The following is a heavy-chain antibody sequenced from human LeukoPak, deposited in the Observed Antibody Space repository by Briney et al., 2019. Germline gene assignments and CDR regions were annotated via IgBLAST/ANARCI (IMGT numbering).Heavy chain of an antibody. D-gene: IGHD1-26*01. V-gene: IGHV1-18*01. Sequence: GASVKVSCKASGYTFTSYDINWVRQAPGQGLEWMGWISAYNGNTNYAQKLQGRVTMTTDTSTSTAYMELRSLRSDDTAVYYCARSWELPDFDYWGQGTLVTVSS. CDR1: GYTFTSYD. CDR2: ISAYNGNT. J-gene: IGHJ4*02. CDR3: ARSWELPDFDY.